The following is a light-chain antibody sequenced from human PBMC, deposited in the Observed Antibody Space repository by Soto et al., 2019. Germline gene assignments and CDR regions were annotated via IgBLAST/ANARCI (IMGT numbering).Light chain of an antibody. Sequence: QSALTQPVSVSGSPGQSITTSCTGTSGDVGGYNYVSWYQQHPGKAPKLMIYDVSNRPSGVSNRFSGSKSGNTASLTISGLQAEDEADYYCNSYTSSSTYVFGTGTKVTVL. CDR3: NSYTSSSTYV. CDR1: SGDVGGYNY. CDR2: DVS. J-gene: IGLJ1*01. V-gene: IGLV2-14*03.